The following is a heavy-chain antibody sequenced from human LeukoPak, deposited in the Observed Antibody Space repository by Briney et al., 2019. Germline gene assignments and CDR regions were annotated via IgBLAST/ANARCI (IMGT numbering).Heavy chain of an antibody. V-gene: IGHV4-39*01. CDR2: IYYSGST. CDR1: GGSISSSSYY. Sequence: SETLSLTCTVSGGSISSSSYYWGWIRQPPGKGLEWIGSIYYSGSTYYNPSLESRVTISVDTSKNQFSLKLSSVTAADTAVYYCARHAYSSGWYKLGPNDAFDIWGQGTMVTVSS. J-gene: IGHJ3*02. D-gene: IGHD6-19*01. CDR3: ARHAYSSGWYKLGPNDAFDI.